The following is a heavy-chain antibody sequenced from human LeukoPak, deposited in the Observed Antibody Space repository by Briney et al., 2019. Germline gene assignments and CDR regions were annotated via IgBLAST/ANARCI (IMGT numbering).Heavy chain of an antibody. CDR3: ARGDPTYYYDSSGELDY. CDR2: IIPIFGTA. J-gene: IGHJ4*02. Sequence: SVKVSCKASGGTFSSYAISWVRQAPGQGLEWMGGIIPIFGTANYAQKFQGRVTITADESTSTAYMELSSLRSEDTAVYYCARGDPTYYYDSSGELDYWGQGTLVTVSS. V-gene: IGHV1-69*01. CDR1: GGTFSSYA. D-gene: IGHD3-22*01.